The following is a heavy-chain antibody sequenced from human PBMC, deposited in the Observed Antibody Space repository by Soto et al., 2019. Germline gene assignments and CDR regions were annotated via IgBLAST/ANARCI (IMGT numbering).Heavy chain of an antibody. D-gene: IGHD4-4*01. Sequence: ASVKVSCKASGYTFTSYGISWVRQAPGQGLEWMGWISAYNGNTNYAQKLQGRVTMTTDTSTSTAYMELRSLRYDDTAVYSCARLHRYYYYGMDVWGQGTTVTVSS. CDR3: ARLHRYYYYGMDV. J-gene: IGHJ6*02. CDR1: GYTFTSYG. CDR2: ISAYNGNT. V-gene: IGHV1-18*01.